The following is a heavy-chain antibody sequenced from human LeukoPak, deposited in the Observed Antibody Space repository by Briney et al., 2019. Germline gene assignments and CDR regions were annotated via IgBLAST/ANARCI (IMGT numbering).Heavy chain of an antibody. CDR1: GGSISSSSYY. J-gene: IGHJ4*02. D-gene: IGHD6-13*01. CDR3: ARLSWLGKRNYFDY. Sequence: SETLSLTCTVSGGSISSSSYYWGWLRQPPGKGLEWIGSIYYSGSTYYNPSLKSRVTISVDTSKNQFSPKLSSVTAADTAVYYCARLSWLGKRNYFDYWGQGTLVTVSS. V-gene: IGHV4-39*01. CDR2: IYYSGST.